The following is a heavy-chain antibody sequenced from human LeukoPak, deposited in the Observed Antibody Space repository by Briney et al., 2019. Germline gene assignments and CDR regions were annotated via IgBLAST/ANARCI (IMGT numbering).Heavy chain of an antibody. D-gene: IGHD6-19*01. V-gene: IGHV3-30*02. CDR3: AKDVIAVAGNPYYYGMDV. CDR1: GFTFSSYG. Sequence: GGSLRLSCAASGFTFSSYGMHWVRQAPGKGLEWVAFIRYDGSNKYYADSVKGRFTISRDNSKNTLYLQMNSLRAEDTAMYYCAKDVIAVAGNPYYYGMDVWGQGTTVTVSS. J-gene: IGHJ6*02. CDR2: IRYDGSNK.